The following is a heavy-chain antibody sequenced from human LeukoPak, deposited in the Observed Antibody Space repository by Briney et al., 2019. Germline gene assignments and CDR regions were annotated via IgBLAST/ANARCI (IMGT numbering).Heavy chain of an antibody. D-gene: IGHD4-17*01. CDR2: INHSGSA. J-gene: IGHJ3*02. CDR3: AMTTVTTGRSSFDI. V-gene: IGHV4-34*01. CDR1: GGSFSGYY. Sequence: SETLSLTCAVYGGSFSGYYWSWIRQPPGKGVEWIGEINHSGSADYNPSLNSRVTISVDTSKNHFSLRLRSVTAADTAVYYCAMTTVTTGRSSFDIWAQGTMVTVSS.